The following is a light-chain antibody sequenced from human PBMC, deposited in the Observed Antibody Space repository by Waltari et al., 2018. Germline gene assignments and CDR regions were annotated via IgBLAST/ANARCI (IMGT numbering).Light chain of an antibody. CDR2: SAS. V-gene: IGKV1-9*01. CDR3: QQFDAYPLT. CDR1: QGINHY. J-gene: IGKJ4*01. Sequence: IQVTQSPSSLSASVGDRVIITCRASQGINHYLAWCQQKPGKAPKLLIYSASTLQSGVPSRFSGSGSGTDFTLTISSLQPEDFATYYCQQFDAYPLTFGGGTKVEIK.